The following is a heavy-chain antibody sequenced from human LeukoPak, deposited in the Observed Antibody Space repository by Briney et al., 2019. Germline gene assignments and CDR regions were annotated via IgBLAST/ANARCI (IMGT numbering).Heavy chain of an antibody. CDR1: GGSISSDDYY. CDR3: ARVARWYYGRSGYLNWFDP. Sequence: TLSLTCTVSGGSISSDDYYWNWIRQPPGKGLEWIGYIYYSGSTYSNPSLKSRVTISVGTSKNQFSLKLSSVTAADTAVYYCARVARWYYGRSGYLNWFDPWGQGTLVTVSS. D-gene: IGHD3-22*01. CDR2: IYYSGST. V-gene: IGHV4-30-4*08. J-gene: IGHJ5*02.